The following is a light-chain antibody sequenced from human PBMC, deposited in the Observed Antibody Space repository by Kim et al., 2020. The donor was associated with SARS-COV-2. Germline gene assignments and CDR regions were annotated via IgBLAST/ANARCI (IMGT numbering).Light chain of an antibody. J-gene: IGKJ4*01. CDR3: QQRFNWPLT. V-gene: IGKV3-11*01. Sequence: EIVLTQSPATLSLSPGERAILSCRASQSVSSHLAWHQQKPGQAPRLLIYDASNRATGIPVRFSGSGSGTDFTLTISSLEPEDFAVYYCQQRFNWPLTFGGGTKVDIK. CDR2: DAS. CDR1: QSVSSH.